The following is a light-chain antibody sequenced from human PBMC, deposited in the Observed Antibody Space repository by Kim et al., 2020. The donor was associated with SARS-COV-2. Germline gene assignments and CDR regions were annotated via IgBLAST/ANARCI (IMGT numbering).Light chain of an antibody. J-gene: IGLJ2*01. CDR3: QSYDSSNVV. CDR1: SGSIASNY. V-gene: IGLV6-57*04. Sequence: NFMLTQPHSVSESPGKTVTISCTRRSGSIASNYVQWYQQRPGSAPTTVIYEDNQRPSGVPARFSGSIGSSSNSASLTISGLKTEDEADYYCQSYDSSNVVFGGGTQLTVL. CDR2: EDN.